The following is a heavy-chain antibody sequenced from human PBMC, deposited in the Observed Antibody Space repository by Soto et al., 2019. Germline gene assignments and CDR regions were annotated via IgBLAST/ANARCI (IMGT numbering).Heavy chain of an antibody. V-gene: IGHV3-23*01. CDR1: GFTFSSYA. Sequence: GGSLRLSCAASGFTFSSYAMSWVRQAPGKGLEWVSAISGSGGSTYYADSVKGRFTISRDNSKNTLYLQMNSLRAEDTAVYYCAILSSFPYDFWSGYYTLIDYWGQGTLVTVSS. D-gene: IGHD3-3*01. J-gene: IGHJ4*02. CDR3: AILSSFPYDFWSGYYTLIDY. CDR2: ISGSGGST.